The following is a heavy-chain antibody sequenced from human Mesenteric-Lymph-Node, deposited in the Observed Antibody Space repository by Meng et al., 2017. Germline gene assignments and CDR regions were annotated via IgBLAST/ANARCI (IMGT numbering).Heavy chain of an antibody. CDR2: INPDGSSS. J-gene: IGHJ4*02. D-gene: IGHD3-16*01. CDR1: GFTFSSNY. CDR3: ARDMMD. Sequence: EEQLVGSVGGLAQPGGSLRLSCAASGFTFSSNYMHWVRQTPGKGLVWVSRINPDGSSSNNADSVKGRFTVSRDNSKNTLYLQMNSLRAEDTAMYYCARDMMDLGQGTLVTVSS. V-gene: IGHV3-74*01.